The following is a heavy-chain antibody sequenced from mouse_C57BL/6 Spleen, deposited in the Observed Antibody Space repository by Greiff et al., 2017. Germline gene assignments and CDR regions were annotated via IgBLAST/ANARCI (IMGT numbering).Heavy chain of an antibody. J-gene: IGHJ2*01. D-gene: IGHD4-1*02. CDR2: ISSGSSTI. CDR1: GFTFSDYG. Sequence: EVKLVASGGGLVKPGGSLKLSCAASGFTFSDYGMHWVRQAPEKGLEWVAYISSGSSTIYYADTVKGRFTISRDNAKNTLFLQMTSLRSEDTAMYYCAREQLGRDYFDYWGQGTTLTVSS. V-gene: IGHV5-17*01. CDR3: AREQLGRDYFDY.